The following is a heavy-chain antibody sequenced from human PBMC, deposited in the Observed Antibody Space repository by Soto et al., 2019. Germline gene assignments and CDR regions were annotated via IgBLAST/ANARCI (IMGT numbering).Heavy chain of an antibody. J-gene: IGHJ6*02. D-gene: IGHD2-8*01. CDR3: ARAGSVVLMVYATHYYGMDV. Sequence: ASVKVSCKASGGTFSSYAISWVRQAPGQGLEWMGGIIPIFGTANYAQKFQGRVTITADESTSTAYMELRSLRSDDTAVYYCARAGSVVLMVYATHYYGMDVWGQGTTVTVSS. V-gene: IGHV1-69*13. CDR1: GGTFSSYA. CDR2: IIPIFGTA.